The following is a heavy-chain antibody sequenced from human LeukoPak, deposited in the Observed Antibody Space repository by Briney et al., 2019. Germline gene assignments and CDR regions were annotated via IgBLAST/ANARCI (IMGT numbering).Heavy chain of an antibody. CDR2: ISGSGGST. J-gene: IGHJ4*02. CDR3: AKRGYSSGWQFDY. V-gene: IGHV3-23*01. D-gene: IGHD6-19*01. Sequence: GGSLILSCAASGFTFTSYAMSWVRKAPGKGLEWVPLISGSGGSTYYADSVKGRFIISRDNSKNTLSLQMNSLRAEDTAVYYCAKRGYSSGWQFDYWGQGTLVTVSS. CDR1: GFTFTSYA.